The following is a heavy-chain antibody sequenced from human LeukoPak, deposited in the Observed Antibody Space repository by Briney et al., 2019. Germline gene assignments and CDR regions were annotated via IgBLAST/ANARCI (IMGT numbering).Heavy chain of an antibody. CDR2: IYYSGST. V-gene: IGHV4-39*01. CDR3: ARHTWRITTPKWFDP. CDR1: GGSISGSTYY. J-gene: IGHJ5*02. Sequence: ASETLSLTCTVSGGSISGSTYYWGWIRQPPGEGLEWIGSIYYSGSTYYNPSLKSRVTILVDTSKNQFSLKLRSVTAADTALYYCARHTWRITTPKWFDPWGQGTLVTVSS. D-gene: IGHD1-14*01.